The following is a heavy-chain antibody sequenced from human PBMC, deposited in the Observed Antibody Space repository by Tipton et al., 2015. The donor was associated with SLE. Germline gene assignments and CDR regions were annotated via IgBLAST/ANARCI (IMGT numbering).Heavy chain of an antibody. V-gene: IGHV4-59*11. Sequence: TLSLTCTVSGGSISSHYWSWIRQPPGKGLEWIGYIYYSGSTNYNPSLKSRVTISVDTSKNQFSLKLSSVTAADTAVYYCARGVAVAGLYFDYWGQGTLVTVSS. CDR3: ARGVAVAGLYFDY. CDR2: IYYSGST. CDR1: GGSISSHY. D-gene: IGHD6-19*01. J-gene: IGHJ4*02.